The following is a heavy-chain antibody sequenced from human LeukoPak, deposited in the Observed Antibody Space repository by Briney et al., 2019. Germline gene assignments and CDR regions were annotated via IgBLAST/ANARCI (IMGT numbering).Heavy chain of an antibody. J-gene: IGHJ1*01. V-gene: IGHV1-18*01. CDR2: VSTYNGDT. Sequence: ASVKVSCKASGYTFTDFGFIWVRQAPGQGLEWMGWVSTYNGDTDYAKKFQDRVTMTTESSTQTTFMELRNLRSDDTAVYYCARAESMALYFLYWGQGTLVSVSS. D-gene: IGHD1-14*01. CDR3: ARAESMALYFLY. CDR1: GYTFTDFG.